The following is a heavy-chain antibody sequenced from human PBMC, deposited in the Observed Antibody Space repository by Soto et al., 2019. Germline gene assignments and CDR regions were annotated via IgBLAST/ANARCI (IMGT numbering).Heavy chain of an antibody. V-gene: IGHV1-2*04. J-gene: IGHJ6*02. CDR1: GYTFTGYY. D-gene: IGHD3-9*01. CDR2: INPNSGGT. Sequence: ASVKVSCKASGYTFTGYYMHWVRQAPGQGLEWMGWINPNSGGTNYAQKFQGWVTMTRDTSISTAYMELSSLKASDTAMYYCARRGRYYDILTGYSDLYGMDVWGQGTTVTVSS. CDR3: ARRGRYYDILTGYSDLYGMDV.